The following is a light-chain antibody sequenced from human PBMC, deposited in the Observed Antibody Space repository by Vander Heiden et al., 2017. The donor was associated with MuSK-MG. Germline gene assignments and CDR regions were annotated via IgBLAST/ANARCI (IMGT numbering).Light chain of an antibody. V-gene: IGLV3-21*03. CDR2: DDR. CDR3: QVWDSSSDPSGV. J-gene: IGLJ2*01. CDR1: NIGSKS. Sequence: SYVLTQPPSVSVAPGKTARITCGGNNIGSKSVHWYQQKPGQAPVLVVYDDRDRPSGIPERFSGSNSGNTATLTISRVEAGDEADYYCQVWDSSSDPSGVFGGGTKLTVL.